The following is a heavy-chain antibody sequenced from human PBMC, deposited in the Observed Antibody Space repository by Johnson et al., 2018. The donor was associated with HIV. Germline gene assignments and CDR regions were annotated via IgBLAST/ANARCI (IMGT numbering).Heavy chain of an antibody. CDR2: ISYDGSNK. Sequence: QVQLVESGGGVVQPGRSVRLSCAASGLNFSDYGMHWVRQAPGKGLEWVAVISYDGSNKYYADSVKGRFTISRDNSKNTLYLQMNSLKADDTAIYYCAKDEEGYSSAWSAGTAFDIWGQGTMVTVSS. CDR1: GLNFSDYG. CDR3: AKDEEGYSSAWSAGTAFDI. J-gene: IGHJ3*02. D-gene: IGHD6-13*01. V-gene: IGHV3-30*04.